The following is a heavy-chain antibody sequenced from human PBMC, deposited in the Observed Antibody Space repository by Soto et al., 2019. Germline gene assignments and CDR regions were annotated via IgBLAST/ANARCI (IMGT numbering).Heavy chain of an antibody. V-gene: IGHV3-30-3*01. CDR1: GFTFSSFA. J-gene: IGHJ4*02. Sequence: GGSLRLSCAASGFTFSSFAMHWVRQAPGKGLEWVAVISYDGSNKYYADSVKGRFTISRDNSKNTLYLQMNSLRAEDTAVYYCARSPYDSNGFYLDFWGQGTLVTSPQ. CDR3: ARSPYDSNGFYLDF. CDR2: ISYDGSNK. D-gene: IGHD3-22*01.